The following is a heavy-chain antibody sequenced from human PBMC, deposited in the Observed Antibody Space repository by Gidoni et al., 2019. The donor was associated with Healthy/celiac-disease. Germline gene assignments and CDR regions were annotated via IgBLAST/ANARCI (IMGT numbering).Heavy chain of an antibody. V-gene: IGHV2-5*01. D-gene: IGHD3-10*01. J-gene: IGHJ4*02. Sequence: QITLKESGPTRVKPTQTLTQTSTSSGFALRTSGVGVGWIRQPPGKALEWLALIYWNDDKRYSPSLKSRLTITTDTSKNPVVLTMTNMDPVDTATYYCAHRPREGGSGSWVDFDYWGQGTLVTVSS. CDR2: IYWNDDK. CDR3: AHRPREGGSGSWVDFDY. CDR1: GFALRTSGVG.